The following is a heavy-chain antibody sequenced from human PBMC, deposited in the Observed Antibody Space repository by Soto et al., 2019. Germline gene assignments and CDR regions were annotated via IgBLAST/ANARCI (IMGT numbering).Heavy chain of an antibody. Sequence: QVQLQESGPGLVKPSETLSLTCTVSGGSISGNSYYWSWIRQPPGKGLEWIGSLYYDGNTHYNPSLEKPGTRSVDPSKNQLSRRLSSVTDAGTAGYYCTLQKGPPGDGSNFGYWGQGYLVTVSS. J-gene: IGHJ4*02. CDR1: GGSISGNSYY. CDR3: TLQKGPPGDGSNFGY. D-gene: IGHD4-4*01. V-gene: IGHV4-39*01. CDR2: LYYDGNT.